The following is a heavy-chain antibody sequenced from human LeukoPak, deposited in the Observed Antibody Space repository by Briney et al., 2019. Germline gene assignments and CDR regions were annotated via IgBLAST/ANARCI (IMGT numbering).Heavy chain of an antibody. CDR1: GLTFSSSD. Sequence: GGSLRLSCTASGLTFSSSDMHWVRQAPGTGLDWVSLINHDGTNTYYADSAKGRLTISRDNSQNTLYLQMNSLRAEDTAIYYCAKDLLIAVTTDFDYWGQGTLVTVSS. CDR3: AKDLLIAVTTDFDY. V-gene: IGHV3-30*02. J-gene: IGHJ4*02. CDR2: INHDGTNT. D-gene: IGHD4-17*01.